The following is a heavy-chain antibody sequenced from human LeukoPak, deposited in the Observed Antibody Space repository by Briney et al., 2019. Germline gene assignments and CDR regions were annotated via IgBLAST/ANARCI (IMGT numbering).Heavy chain of an antibody. CDR3: ARGALPAIYYYGSGSYYSY. CDR2: INHSGST. D-gene: IGHD3-10*01. V-gene: IGHV4-34*01. J-gene: IGHJ4*02. Sequence: PSETLSLTCAVYGGSFSGYYWSWIRQPPGKGLEWIGEINHSGSTNYNPSLKSRVTISVDTSKNQFSLKLSSVTAADTAVYYCARGALPAIYYYGSGSYYSYWGQGTLVTVSS. CDR1: GGSFSGYY.